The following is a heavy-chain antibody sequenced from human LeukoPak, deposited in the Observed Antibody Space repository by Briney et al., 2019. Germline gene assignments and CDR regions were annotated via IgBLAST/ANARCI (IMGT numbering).Heavy chain of an antibody. J-gene: IGHJ4*02. D-gene: IGHD5-18*01. CDR2: IWYDGNNK. CDR1: GFTFSGYG. Sequence: TGGSLRLSCAASGFTFSGYGMHWVRQAPDKGLEWVAVIWYDGNNKYYAESVKGRFTISRDNSKNTLYLQMNSLRAEDTAVYYCAKDWGYTTMVSYYFDYWGQGALVTVSS. CDR3: AKDWGYTTMVSYYFDY. V-gene: IGHV3-33*06.